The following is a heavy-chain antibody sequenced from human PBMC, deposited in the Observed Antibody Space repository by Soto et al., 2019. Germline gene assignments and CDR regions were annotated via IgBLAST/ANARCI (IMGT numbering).Heavy chain of an antibody. V-gene: IGHV3-74*01. CDR3: ARDTDGLHY. Sequence: EVQLVESGGGLVQPGGSLRLCCAASGLIFSNYKMHWVRQAPGKGLEWVSRINTDGSITDYADSVKGRFTVSRDNPKSTLYLQMNSLRVEDTAVYYCARDTDGLHYLGQGTLVTVSS. J-gene: IGHJ4*02. CDR2: INTDGSIT. CDR1: GLIFSNYK.